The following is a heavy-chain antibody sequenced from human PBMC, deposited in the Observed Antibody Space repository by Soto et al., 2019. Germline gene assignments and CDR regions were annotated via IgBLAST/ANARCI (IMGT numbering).Heavy chain of an antibody. CDR2: ILNDGSNK. J-gene: IGHJ4*02. D-gene: IGHD3-22*01. V-gene: IGHV3-30-3*01. Sequence: GGSLRLSCAASGFTFSSYTMHWVRQAPGKGLEWVAVILNDGSNKYYADSVKGRFTISRDNSKNTVYLQMNSLRAEDTAVYYCARGLVDSSGYYWGQGTLVTVSS. CDR3: ARGLVDSSGYY. CDR1: GFTFSSYT.